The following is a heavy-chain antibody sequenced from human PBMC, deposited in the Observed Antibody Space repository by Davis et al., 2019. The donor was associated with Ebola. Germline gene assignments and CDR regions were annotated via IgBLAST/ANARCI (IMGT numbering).Heavy chain of an antibody. J-gene: IGHJ4*02. Sequence: ASVKVSCKASGYTFIIYGISWVRHVSGHGLEWMGWISAYNGNTNYAQKLQGRVTMTTDTSTSTAYMELRSLRSDDTAVYYCARGYSGSRRLEYWGQGTLVTVSS. V-gene: IGHV1-18*01. CDR1: GYTFIIYG. CDR2: ISAYNGNT. CDR3: ARGYSGSRRLEY. D-gene: IGHD1-26*01.